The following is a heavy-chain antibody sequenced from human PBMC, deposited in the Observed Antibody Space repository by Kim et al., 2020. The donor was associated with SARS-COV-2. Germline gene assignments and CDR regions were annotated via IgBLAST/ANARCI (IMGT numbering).Heavy chain of an antibody. Sequence: YSQKFQGRVTITRDTSASTAYMELSSLRSEDTAVYYCARRSSWGGNWFDPWGQGTLVTVSS. D-gene: IGHD6-13*01. CDR3: ARRSSWGGNWFDP. V-gene: IGHV1-3*01. J-gene: IGHJ5*02.